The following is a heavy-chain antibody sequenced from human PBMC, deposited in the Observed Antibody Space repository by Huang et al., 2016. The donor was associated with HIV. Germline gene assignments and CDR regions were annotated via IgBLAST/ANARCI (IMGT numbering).Heavy chain of an antibody. CDR1: GGSISSYY. CDR3: ARGPSPWLQEAFDI. CDR2: IDYSGST. J-gene: IGHJ3*02. Sequence: QVQLQESGPGLVKPSETLSLTCTVSGGSISSYYWSWIRQPPGKGLECIGYIDYSGSTNYNPSLKRRVTISVDTSKNQFSLKLRSVTAADTAVYYCARGPSPWLQEAFDIWGQGTMVTVSS. D-gene: IGHD5-12*01. V-gene: IGHV4-59*01.